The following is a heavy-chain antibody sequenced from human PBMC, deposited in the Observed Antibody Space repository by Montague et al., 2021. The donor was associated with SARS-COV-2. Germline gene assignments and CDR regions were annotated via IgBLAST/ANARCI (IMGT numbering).Heavy chain of an antibody. V-gene: IGHV4-31*03. CDR2: IYYSGST. CDR1: GGSISSDGYY. CDR3: ARGGTIFGGVTFPFDY. Sequence: TLSLTCTVSGGSISSDGYYWSWLRQHPGKGLEWIGYIYYSGSTYYNPSLKSRVTISVDTSKNQFSLKLSSVTAADTAVYYCARGGTIFGGVTFPFDYWGQGTLVTVSS. J-gene: IGHJ4*02. D-gene: IGHD3-3*01.